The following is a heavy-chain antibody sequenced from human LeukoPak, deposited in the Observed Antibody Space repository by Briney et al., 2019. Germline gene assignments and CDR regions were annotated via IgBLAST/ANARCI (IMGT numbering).Heavy chain of an antibody. CDR2: IRYDGSNK. Sequence: GGSLRLSCAASGFTFSTYGMHWVRQAPGKGLEWVTFIRYDGSNKYYADSVKGRFTISRDNSKNTLYLQMNSLRAEDTAVYYCAKGVGGYCCSASCYTGPFDYWGQGTLVTVSS. V-gene: IGHV3-30*02. D-gene: IGHD2-2*02. J-gene: IGHJ4*02. CDR1: GFTFSTYG. CDR3: AKGVGGYCCSASCYTGPFDY.